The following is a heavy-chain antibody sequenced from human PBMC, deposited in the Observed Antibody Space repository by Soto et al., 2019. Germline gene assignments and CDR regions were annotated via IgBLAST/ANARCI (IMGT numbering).Heavy chain of an antibody. Sequence: SESLSLPCTVAGGAIRSGGYNWRWIRKLPWKCLEWIAYIFHNVKPSYNPSLKSRVTISVDTSQNHFSLRLSSVNPCERGLYSCARDLGILLTPAQGDQGVLVTVSS. J-gene: IGHJ1*01. CDR3: ARDLGILLTPAQ. CDR2: IFHNVKP. V-gene: IGHV4-31*03. D-gene: IGHD2-15*01. CDR1: GGAIRSGGYN.